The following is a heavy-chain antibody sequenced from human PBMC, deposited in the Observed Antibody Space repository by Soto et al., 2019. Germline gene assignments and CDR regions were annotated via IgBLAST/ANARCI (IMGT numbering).Heavy chain of an antibody. CDR2: IIPIFRTA. CDR1: GGTFSNYA. Sequence: ASVKVSCKASGGTFSNYAISWVRQAPGQGLEWMGGIIPIFRTANYAQKFQGRVTITADESTSTAYMELSSLRSEDTAVYYCASGGYSSYHYDPHYYGWEVWGQGXTVTVCS. D-gene: IGHD5-12*01. V-gene: IGHV1-69*13. CDR3: ASGGYSSYHYDPHYYGWEV. J-gene: IGHJ6*02.